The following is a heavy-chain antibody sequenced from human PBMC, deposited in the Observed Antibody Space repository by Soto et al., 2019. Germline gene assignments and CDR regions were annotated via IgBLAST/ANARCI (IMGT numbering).Heavy chain of an antibody. J-gene: IGHJ3*01. Sequence: DVQLVESGGGLIQPGESLRLSCAAFGLTVSGKKYVAWVRQAPGKGLEWISALYDVDGTYYADSVKGRYTTSSDSSKTTVYLQMDGLRPDDTAVYYCASWHEREHAYDVWGRGTTVTVSS. V-gene: IGHV3-53*01. CDR2: LYDVDGT. CDR3: ASWHEREHAYDV. D-gene: IGHD1-1*01. CDR1: GLTVSGKKY.